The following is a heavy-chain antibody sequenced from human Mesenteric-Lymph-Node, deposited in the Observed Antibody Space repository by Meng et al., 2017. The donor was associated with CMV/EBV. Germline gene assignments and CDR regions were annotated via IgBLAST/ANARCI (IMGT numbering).Heavy chain of an antibody. Sequence: SVKVSCKTSGFPFTNYAINWVRQAPGQGPEWMGWINTNSGNPTYAQDFTGRFVFSLDTSVSTAYLQISSLKPEDTAFYYCARAAYFDYWGQGTLVTVSS. V-gene: IGHV7-4-1*02. CDR2: INTNSGNP. J-gene: IGHJ4*02. D-gene: IGHD6-25*01. CDR3: ARAAYFDY. CDR1: GFPFTNYA.